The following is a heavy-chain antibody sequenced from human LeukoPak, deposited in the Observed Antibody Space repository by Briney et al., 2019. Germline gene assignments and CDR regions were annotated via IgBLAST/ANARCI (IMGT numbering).Heavy chain of an antibody. V-gene: IGHV3-33*01. Sequence: PGGSLRLSCAASGFTFSSYGMHWVRQAPGKGLEWVAVIWYDGSNKYYADFVKGRFTISRDNSKNTLYLQMNSLRAEDTAVYYCARDRIYDSSGYFVPYYYYYGMDVWGQGTTVTVSS. CDR1: GFTFSSYG. D-gene: IGHD3-22*01. CDR2: IWYDGSNK. CDR3: ARDRIYDSSGYFVPYYYYYGMDV. J-gene: IGHJ6*02.